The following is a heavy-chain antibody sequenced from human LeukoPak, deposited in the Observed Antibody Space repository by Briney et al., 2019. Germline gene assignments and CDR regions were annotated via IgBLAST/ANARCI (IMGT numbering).Heavy chain of an antibody. CDR1: GFTFSSYS. V-gene: IGHV3-21*01. CDR2: ISSSSSYI. CDR3: ARGGYGESGGYYYYMDV. J-gene: IGHJ6*03. Sequence: GGSLRLSCAASGFTFSSYSMNWVRQAPGKGLEWVSSISSSSSYIYYADSVKGRFTISRDNAKNSLYLQMNSLRAEDTAVYYCARGGYGESGGYYYYMDVWGKGTTVTVSS. D-gene: IGHD4-17*01.